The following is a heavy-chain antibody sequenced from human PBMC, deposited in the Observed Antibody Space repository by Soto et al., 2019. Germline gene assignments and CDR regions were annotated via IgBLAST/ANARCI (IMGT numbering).Heavy chain of an antibody. D-gene: IGHD6-19*01. Sequence: EVVLLESGGGLVQPGGSLRLSCEVSGVAFSFYSMSWVRQAPGKGLEWVASISGNGGSTYYAASGMGRFTFSRDNSKNTGYLQMNSLRGEDTAVYYCAKDRGGFTSGWEFFDFWGQGTLVSVSS. V-gene: IGHV3-23*01. CDR3: AKDRGGFTSGWEFFDF. J-gene: IGHJ4*02. CDR2: ISGNGGST. CDR1: GVAFSFYS.